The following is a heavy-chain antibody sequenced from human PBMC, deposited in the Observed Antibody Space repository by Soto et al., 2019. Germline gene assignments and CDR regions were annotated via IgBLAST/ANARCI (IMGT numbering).Heavy chain of an antibody. CDR3: AHSVFACSGGSCYFWFDP. D-gene: IGHD2-15*01. CDR2: LHWNDDK. J-gene: IGHJ5*02. V-gene: IGHV2-5*01. CDR1: GFSLRTSGVG. Sequence: SGPTLVNPTQTLTLTCTFSGFSLRTSGVGVGWIRQPPGKALEWLALLHWNDDKRYSPALKSRLTITKDTSKNQVVLTMTNMDPVDTATYYCAHSVFACSGGSCYFWFDPWGQGTLVTVSS.